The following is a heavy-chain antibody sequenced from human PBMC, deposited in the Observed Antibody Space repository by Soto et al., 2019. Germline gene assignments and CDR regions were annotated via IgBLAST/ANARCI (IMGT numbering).Heavy chain of an antibody. Sequence: QLQLQESGSGLVKPSQTLSLTCAVSGGSISSGGYSWSWIRQPPGKGLEWIGSIYHSGSTYYNPSLKSRVTISLDMSKNQFSLKLSSVTAADTAVYYCARGYYYDSSGGFDPWGQGTLVTVSS. V-gene: IGHV4-30-2*01. D-gene: IGHD3-22*01. CDR3: ARGYYYDSSGGFDP. CDR1: GGSISSGGYS. J-gene: IGHJ5*02. CDR2: IYHSGST.